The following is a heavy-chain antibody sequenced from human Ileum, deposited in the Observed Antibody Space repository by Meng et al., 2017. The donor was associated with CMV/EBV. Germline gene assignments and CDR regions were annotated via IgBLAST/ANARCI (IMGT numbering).Heavy chain of an antibody. V-gene: IGHV3-23*03. D-gene: IGHD2-2*01. Sequence: GESLKISCAASGFTFSSYVMTWVRQAPGKGLEWVSVIYSGGSSTYYTDSVKGRFTISRDNSKNTVYLQMNSLEPDDTATYYCARDDSVVGPGLRGVFWGQGTRVTVSS. CDR2: IYSGGSST. CDR3: ARDDSVVGPGLRGVF. CDR1: GFTFSSYV. J-gene: IGHJ4*02.